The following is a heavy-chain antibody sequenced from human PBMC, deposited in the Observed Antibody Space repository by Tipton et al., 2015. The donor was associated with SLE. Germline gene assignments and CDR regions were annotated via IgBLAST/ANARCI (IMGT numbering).Heavy chain of an antibody. Sequence: TLSLTCTVFGGSISSYYWSWIRQPPGKGLEWIGYSYYSGSTNYNPSLKSRVTMLIDTSKSQFSLKLTSVTAADTAVYYCSSNAGWDPFDYWGQGTLVTVSS. J-gene: IGHJ4*02. CDR2: SYYSGST. D-gene: IGHD6-19*01. CDR3: SSNAGWDPFDY. CDR1: GGSISSYY. V-gene: IGHV4-59*01.